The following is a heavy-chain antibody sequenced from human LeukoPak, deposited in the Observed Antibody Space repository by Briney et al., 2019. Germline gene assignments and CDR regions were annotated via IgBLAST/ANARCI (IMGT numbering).Heavy chain of an antibody. CDR2: INHSGST. V-gene: IGHV4-34*01. J-gene: IGHJ4*02. CDR3: ARGIPGRSIDY. CDR1: GYSISNGYY. D-gene: IGHD3-16*02. Sequence: PSETLSLTCAVSGYSISNGYYWSWIRQPPGKGLEWIGEINHSGSTNYNPSLKSRVTISVDTSKNQFSLKLSSVTAADTAVYYCARGIPGRSIDYWGQGTLVTVSS.